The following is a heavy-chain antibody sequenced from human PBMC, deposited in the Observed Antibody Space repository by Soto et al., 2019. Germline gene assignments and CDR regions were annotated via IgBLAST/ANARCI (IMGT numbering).Heavy chain of an antibody. CDR2: IYYSGST. Sequence: SETLSLTCTVSGGSISSGDYYWSWIRQPPGKGLEWIGYIYYSGSTYYNPSLKSRLSMSVDTSKNQYSLRLNFVTAADTAIYYWARWGDTAGISLPALDMWGQGAMVTVS. V-gene: IGHV4-30-4*01. J-gene: IGHJ3*02. D-gene: IGHD2-21*02. CDR1: GGSISSGDYY. CDR3: ARWGDTAGISLPALDM.